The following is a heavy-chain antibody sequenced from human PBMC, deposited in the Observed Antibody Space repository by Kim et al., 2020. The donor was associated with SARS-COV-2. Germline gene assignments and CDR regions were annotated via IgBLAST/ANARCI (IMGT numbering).Heavy chain of an antibody. CDR3: AGVSYGAASYYWFDP. J-gene: IGHJ5*02. CDR2: ISGVNSYT. D-gene: IGHD3-10*01. Sequence: GGSLRLSCVASGFTFSDYYMSWIRQAPGKGLEWLSYISGVNSYTKYADPVKGRFTISRDNAKNSLFLQMNSLRAEDTAVYYCAGVSYGAASYYWFDPWGQGTLVTVSS. CDR1: GFTFSDYY. V-gene: IGHV3-11*05.